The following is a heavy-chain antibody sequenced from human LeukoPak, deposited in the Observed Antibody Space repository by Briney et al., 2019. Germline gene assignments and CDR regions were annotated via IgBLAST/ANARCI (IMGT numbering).Heavy chain of an antibody. CDR2: INSGGTV. D-gene: IGHD6-13*01. Sequence: GGSLRLSCAASGFIVSGYETGWVRQAPGKGLEWLSYINSGGTVYYADSVKGRFTFSRDNAKNSLYLHMNSLRAEDTALYYCARFSSTWYVAFDMWGQGTMVTVSS. J-gene: IGHJ3*02. CDR1: GFIVSGYE. CDR3: ARFSSTWYVAFDM. V-gene: IGHV3-48*03.